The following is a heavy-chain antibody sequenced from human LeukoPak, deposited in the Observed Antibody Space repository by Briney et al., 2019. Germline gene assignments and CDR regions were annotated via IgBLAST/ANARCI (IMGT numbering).Heavy chain of an antibody. CDR3: VKDFRIGYSAHFDY. D-gene: IGHD2-21*01. Sequence: PGGSLRLSCVGSGFTFRSHAMSWVRQAPEKGLEFVSGIYENGGTTYYADSVKGRFSISRDNSKNTLYLQMDSLRREDTAVYYCVKDFRIGYSAHFDYWGQGALVTVSS. CDR1: GFTFRSHA. J-gene: IGHJ4*02. V-gene: IGHV3-23*01. CDR2: IYENGGTT.